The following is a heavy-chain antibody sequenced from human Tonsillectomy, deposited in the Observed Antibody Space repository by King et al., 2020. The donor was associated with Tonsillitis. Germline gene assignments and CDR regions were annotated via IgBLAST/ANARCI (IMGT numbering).Heavy chain of an antibody. Sequence: QLVQSGGGLVQPGGSLRLSCAASGFTFSSYAMSWVRQAPGKGLEWVSTLSGSGSSTYYADSVKGRLTISRDNSKNTLYLQMRSLRAEDTAVYYCARASGGLSGSYPLNAFDVWGQGTMVTVS. CDR1: GFTFSSYA. CDR3: ARASGGLSGSYPLNAFDV. V-gene: IGHV3-23*04. D-gene: IGHD1-26*01. J-gene: IGHJ3*01. CDR2: LSGSGSST.